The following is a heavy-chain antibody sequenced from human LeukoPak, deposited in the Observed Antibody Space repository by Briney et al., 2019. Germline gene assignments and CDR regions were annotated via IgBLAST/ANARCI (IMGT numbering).Heavy chain of an antibody. CDR2: INAGNGNT. J-gene: IGHJ4*02. CDR3: ARDPTIAAAGGL. CDR1: GYTFTSYA. D-gene: IGHD6-13*01. Sequence: GASVKVSCKASGYTFTSYAMHWVRQAPGQRLEWMGWINAGNGNTKYSQKFQGRVSITRDTSASTAYMELSSLRSEGTAVYYCARDPTIAAAGGLWGQGTLVTVSS. V-gene: IGHV1-3*01.